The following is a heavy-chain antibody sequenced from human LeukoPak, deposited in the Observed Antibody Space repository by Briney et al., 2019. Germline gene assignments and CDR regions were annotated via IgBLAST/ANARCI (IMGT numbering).Heavy chain of an antibody. Sequence: ASVKVSCKASGYTFTSYGISWVRQAPGQRLEWMGWIRANNGNTKYNTKYAQNLQGRVTMTTDISTSTAYMELRTLRSDDTAVYYCARDRDRSGSQSYWGQGTLVTVSS. CDR2: IRANNGNTKYNT. CDR1: GYTFTSYG. J-gene: IGHJ4*02. V-gene: IGHV1-18*01. D-gene: IGHD1-26*01. CDR3: ARDRDRSGSQSY.